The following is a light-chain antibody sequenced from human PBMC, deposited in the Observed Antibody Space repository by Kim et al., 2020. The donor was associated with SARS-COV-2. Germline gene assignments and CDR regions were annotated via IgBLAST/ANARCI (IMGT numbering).Light chain of an antibody. CDR1: QSVSSY. CDR2: DAS. Sequence: LSPGERATLSCRARQSVSSYLAWYQQKPGQAPRLLIYDASNRATGIPARFSGSGSGTDFTLTISSLEPEDFAVYYCQQRSNWPPLTFGGGTKVDIK. CDR3: QQRSNWPPLT. J-gene: IGKJ4*01. V-gene: IGKV3-11*01.